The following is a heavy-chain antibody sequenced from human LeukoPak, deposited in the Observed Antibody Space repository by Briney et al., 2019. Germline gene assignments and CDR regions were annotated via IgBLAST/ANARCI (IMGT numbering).Heavy chain of an antibody. CDR2: IISILGIA. D-gene: IGHD4-17*01. CDR3: ARLTTVTTNG. Sequence: ASVKVSCKASGGTFSSYAISWVRQAPGQGLEWMGRIISILGIANYAQKFQGRVTITAGKSTSTAYMELSSLRSEDTAVYYCARLTTVTTNGWGQGTLVTVSS. CDR1: GGTFSSYA. V-gene: IGHV1-69*04. J-gene: IGHJ4*02.